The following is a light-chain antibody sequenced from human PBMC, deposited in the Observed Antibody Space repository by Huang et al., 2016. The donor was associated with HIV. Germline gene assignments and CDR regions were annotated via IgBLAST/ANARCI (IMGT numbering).Light chain of an antibody. CDR1: QHIGTD. V-gene: IGKV3-15*01. CDR2: DSF. J-gene: IGKJ1*01. Sequence: EIVLTQSQITLSVSPGERAVLSCRASQHIGTDLAWYQERPGQAPRLLSYDSFTRAIGVPSRFSGSGSGADFTLSISGLQSEDFAVYYCQQYDDWPRTFGQGTKLEI. CDR3: QQYDDWPRT.